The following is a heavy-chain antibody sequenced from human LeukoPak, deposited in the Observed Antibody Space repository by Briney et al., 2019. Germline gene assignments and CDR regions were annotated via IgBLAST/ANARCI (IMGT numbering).Heavy chain of an antibody. Sequence: SVKVSCKASGFTFSTSAVQWVRQARGQRLEWIGWIVVGSGDTKYAQELQGRLTITRDMSTNTAYMELSSLRSEGTAVYYCAAERYSDSCCWFDPWGQGTLVTVSS. J-gene: IGHJ5*02. CDR3: AAERYSDSCCWFDP. D-gene: IGHD1-26*01. CDR2: IVVGSGDT. V-gene: IGHV1-58*01. CDR1: GFTFSTSA.